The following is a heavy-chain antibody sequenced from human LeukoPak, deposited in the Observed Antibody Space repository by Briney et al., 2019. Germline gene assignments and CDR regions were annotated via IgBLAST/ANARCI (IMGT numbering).Heavy chain of an antibody. D-gene: IGHD2-8*01. CDR3: ATSVIVLMVYANDAFDI. J-gene: IGHJ3*02. CDR2: FDPEDGET. V-gene: IGHV1-24*01. CDR1: GYTLTELS. Sequence: GASVEVSCKVSGYTLTELSMHWVRQAPGKGLEWMGGFDPEDGETIYAQKFQGRVTMTEDTSTDTAYMELSSLRSEDTAVYYCATSVIVLMVYANDAFDIWGQGTMVTVSS.